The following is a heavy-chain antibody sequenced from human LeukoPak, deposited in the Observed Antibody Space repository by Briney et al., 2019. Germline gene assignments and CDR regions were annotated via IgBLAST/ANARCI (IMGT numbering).Heavy chain of an antibody. CDR1: GFTFSSYA. Sequence: GRSLRLSCAASGFTFSSYAMHWVRQAPGKGLEWVAVISYDGSNKYYADSVKGRFTISRDNSKNTLYLQMNSLRAEDTAVYYCARGDLPDYWGQGTLVTVSS. CDR3: ARGDLPDY. CDR2: ISYDGSNK. V-gene: IGHV3-30-3*01. J-gene: IGHJ4*02.